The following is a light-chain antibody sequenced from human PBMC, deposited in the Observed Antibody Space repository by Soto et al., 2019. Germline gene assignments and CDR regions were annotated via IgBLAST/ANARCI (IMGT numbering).Light chain of an antibody. CDR2: EVS. CDR1: SSDVGGYNY. CDR3: SSYTSSTSLDV. Sequence: QSALTQPASVSGSPGQSITISCTGTSSDVGGYNYVSWYQQHPGKAPKLMIYEVSNRPSGVSIRFSGYKSGNTASLTISGLQAEDEADYYCSSYTSSTSLDVFGTGTKVTVL. V-gene: IGLV2-14*01. J-gene: IGLJ1*01.